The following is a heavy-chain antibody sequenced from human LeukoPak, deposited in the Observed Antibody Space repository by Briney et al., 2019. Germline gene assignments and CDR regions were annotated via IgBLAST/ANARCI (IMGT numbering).Heavy chain of an antibody. Sequence: GGSLRLSCAASGFTFSSFWMNWARQAPGKGLEWVASINHNGNVNYYVDSVKGRFTISRDNAKNSLYLQMSNLRAEDTAVYFCARGGGLDVWGQGATVTVSS. CDR2: INHNGNVN. D-gene: IGHD3-16*01. CDR1: GFTFSSFW. J-gene: IGHJ6*02. V-gene: IGHV3-7*03. CDR3: ARGGGLDV.